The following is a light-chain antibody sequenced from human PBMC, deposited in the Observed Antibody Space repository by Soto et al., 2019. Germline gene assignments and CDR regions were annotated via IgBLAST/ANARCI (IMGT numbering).Light chain of an antibody. CDR3: QQRTNWPWT. CDR1: QTVSRH. J-gene: IGKJ1*01. CDR2: GAS. Sequence: IVWTQSPATLSLSPGERATLSCRASQTVSRHLAWYQQKPGQAPRLLIYGASTRATGIPARFSGSGSGTDFAPTISSLEPEDSAVYYCQQRTNWPWTFGQGTKGDIK. V-gene: IGKV3-11*01.